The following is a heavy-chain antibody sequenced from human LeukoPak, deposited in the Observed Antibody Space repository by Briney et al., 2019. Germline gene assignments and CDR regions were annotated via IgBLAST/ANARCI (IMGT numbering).Heavy chain of an antibody. CDR2: IYYSGST. J-gene: IGHJ4*02. D-gene: IGHD1-1*01. Sequence: KASETLSLTCTVSGGSISSYYWSWIRQPPGKGLEWIGYIYYSGSTNYNPSLKSRVTISVDTSKNQFSLKLSSVTAADTAVYYCARHPLWTGAIDYWGQGTLVTVSS. CDR3: ARHPLWTGAIDY. CDR1: GGSISSYY. V-gene: IGHV4-59*08.